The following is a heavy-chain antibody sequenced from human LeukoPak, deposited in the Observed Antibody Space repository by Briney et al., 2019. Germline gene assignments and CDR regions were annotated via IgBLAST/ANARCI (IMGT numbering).Heavy chain of an antibody. J-gene: IGHJ3*01. D-gene: IGHD3-16*01. Sequence: SETLSLPCAVYGGSFRGFYWRWIRPPPGKGLEWIGEINHSGSTNYNPSLKSRVTISEATPKKHFSLNLSSVTATDTAVYYCASHLRLHAFDLWGQGTMVTVSS. CDR3: ASHLRLHAFDL. CDR1: GGSFRGFY. CDR2: INHSGST. V-gene: IGHV4-34*01.